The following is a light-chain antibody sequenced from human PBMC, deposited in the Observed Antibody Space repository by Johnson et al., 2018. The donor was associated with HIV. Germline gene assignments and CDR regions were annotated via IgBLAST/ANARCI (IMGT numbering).Light chain of an antibody. CDR2: DNN. Sequence: HSVLTQPPSVSAAPGQKVTISCSGSSSNIGNNYVSWYQQLPGTAPKLLIYDNNKRPSGIPDRFSASKSGPSATLAITGLHTGDEADYYCGTWDSSLSAHYVFGTGTKVTVL. CDR1: SSNIGNNY. J-gene: IGLJ1*01. CDR3: GTWDSSLSAHYV. V-gene: IGLV1-51*01.